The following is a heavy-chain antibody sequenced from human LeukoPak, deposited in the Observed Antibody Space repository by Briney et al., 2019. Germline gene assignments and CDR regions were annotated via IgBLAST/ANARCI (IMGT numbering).Heavy chain of an antibody. V-gene: IGHV4-61*02. Sequence: PSETLSLTCTVSGGSISSGSYYWSWIRQPAGKGLEWIGRIYTSGSTNYNPSLKSRVTISVDTSKNQFSLKLSSVTAADTAVYYCARKPYSSLLGWYFDLWGRGTLVTVSS. CDR1: GGSISSGSYY. CDR3: ARKPYSSLLGWYFDL. J-gene: IGHJ2*01. D-gene: IGHD6-13*01. CDR2: IYTSGST.